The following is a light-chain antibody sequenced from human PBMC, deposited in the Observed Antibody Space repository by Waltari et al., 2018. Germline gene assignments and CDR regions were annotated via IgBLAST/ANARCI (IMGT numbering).Light chain of an antibody. J-gene: IGLJ3*02. CDR2: RND. Sequence: QSVLTPPPSASGTPGQRVTISCPGSQSNVGDDAVNRYHQVPGPAPILGIYRNDQRPSGVPDRFTASKSGTSTSLAISGLQSEDEGDYYCATWDDSPTGRWVFGGGTRVTVL. CDR1: QSNVGDDA. CDR3: ATWDDSPTGRWV. V-gene: IGLV1-44*01.